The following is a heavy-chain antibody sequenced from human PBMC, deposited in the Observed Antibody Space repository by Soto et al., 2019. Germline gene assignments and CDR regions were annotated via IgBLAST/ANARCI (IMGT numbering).Heavy chain of an antibody. CDR2: ISYDGSEK. V-gene: IGHV3-30*18. CDR1: GFTFNTYG. Sequence: GGSLRLSCAASGFTFNTYGKHWVRQAPGKGLEWVAVISYDGSEKYYVDSVKGRFTISKDNSKNTLYLQMNSLRPEDTAVYYCANSPNFYCSSPNCYKYYFDHWGQGTRVTVSS. D-gene: IGHD2-2*02. J-gene: IGHJ4*02. CDR3: ANSPNFYCSSPNCYKYYFDH.